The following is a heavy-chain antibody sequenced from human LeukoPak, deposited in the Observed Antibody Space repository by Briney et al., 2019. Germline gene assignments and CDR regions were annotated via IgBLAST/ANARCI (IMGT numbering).Heavy chain of an antibody. CDR3: TRGIAAAAAHY. V-gene: IGHV3-49*03. D-gene: IGHD6-13*01. Sequence: GGSLRLSCTASGFTFGDYAMSWFRQAPGKGLEWVGFIRSKAYGGTAEYAASVKGRFTISRDDSKSIAYLQMNSLKTEDTAVYYCTRGIAAAAAHYWGQGTLVTVSS. CDR1: GFTFGDYA. J-gene: IGHJ4*02. CDR2: IRSKAYGGTA.